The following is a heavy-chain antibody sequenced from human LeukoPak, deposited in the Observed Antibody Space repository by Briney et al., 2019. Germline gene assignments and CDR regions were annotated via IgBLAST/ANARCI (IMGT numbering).Heavy chain of an antibody. J-gene: IGHJ4*02. V-gene: IGHV6-1*01. CDR3: TREGRATTNFDY. D-gene: IGHD1-14*01. CDR1: GDSVSGNSAA. Sequence: SQTLSLTCALSGDSVSGNSAAWNWIRQSPSRGLESLGRTYYRSKWYNDYAVYVKSRITIKPNASNTLFPLQLNPGTPDDTAVYYCTREGRATTNFDYWGQGTLVTVSS. CDR2: TYYRSKWYN.